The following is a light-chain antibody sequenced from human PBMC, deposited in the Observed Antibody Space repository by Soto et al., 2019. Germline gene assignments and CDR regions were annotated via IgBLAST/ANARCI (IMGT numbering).Light chain of an antibody. CDR2: DVS. V-gene: IGLV2-14*01. CDR3: SSYASSITLV. CDR1: SSDVGGYDY. J-gene: IGLJ2*01. Sequence: QSALTQPASVSGSPGQSITISCTGTSSDVGGYDYVSWYQQHPGKAPNLLIFDVSKRPSGVSYRFSGSKSGNTASLTISGLQAEDEADYYCSSYASSITLVFGGGTQLTVL.